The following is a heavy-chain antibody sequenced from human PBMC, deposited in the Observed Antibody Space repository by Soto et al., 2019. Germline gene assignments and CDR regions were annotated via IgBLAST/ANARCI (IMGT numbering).Heavy chain of an antibody. Sequence: GGSLRLSCAASGFTFSSYAMSWVRQAPGKGLEWVSAINGSGGSTYYADSVKGRFTISRDNSKNTLYLQMNSLRAEDTAVYYCAKALCSSWYSEIRCDAFDIWGQGTMVTVSS. D-gene: IGHD6-13*01. J-gene: IGHJ3*02. CDR1: GFTFSSYA. CDR3: AKALCSSWYSEIRCDAFDI. CDR2: INGSGGST. V-gene: IGHV3-23*01.